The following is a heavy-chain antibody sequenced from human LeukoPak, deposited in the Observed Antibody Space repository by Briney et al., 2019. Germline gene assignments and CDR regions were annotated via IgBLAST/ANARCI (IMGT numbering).Heavy chain of an antibody. V-gene: IGHV3-30-3*01. CDR3: ATEGASSGYYYGVDY. CDR1: GFTFSSYA. D-gene: IGHD3-22*01. J-gene: IGHJ4*02. Sequence: GRSLRLSCAASGFTFSSYAMHWVRQAPGKGLEWVAVISYDGSNKYYADSVKGRFTISRDNAKNSLYLQMNSLRAEDTAVYYCATEGASSGYYYGVDYWGQGTLVTVSS. CDR2: ISYDGSNK.